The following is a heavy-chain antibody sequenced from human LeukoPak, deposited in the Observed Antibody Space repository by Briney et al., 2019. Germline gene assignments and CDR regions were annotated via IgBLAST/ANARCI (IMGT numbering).Heavy chain of an antibody. D-gene: IGHD4-23*01. Sequence: PGGSLRLSCAASGFTFSSYWMHWVRQVPGKGLVWVSRIKIDGSRTYYADSVEGRFTISRDNAKNTLYLQMNSLTAEDTAVYYCARDNGGDSWAPLDYWGQGILVTVSS. V-gene: IGHV3-74*01. J-gene: IGHJ4*02. CDR2: IKIDGSRT. CDR3: ARDNGGDSWAPLDY. CDR1: GFTFSSYW.